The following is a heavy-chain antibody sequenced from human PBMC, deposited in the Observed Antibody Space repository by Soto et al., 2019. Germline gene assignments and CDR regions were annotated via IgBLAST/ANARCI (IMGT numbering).Heavy chain of an antibody. V-gene: IGHV2-5*02. CDR2: IYWDDDK. D-gene: IGHD2-21*02. CDR3: AHSRCGRDCLRSYSSHYYYGMDV. J-gene: IGHJ6*02. CDR1: GFSLSTGGVG. Sequence: QITLKESGPTLVKPTQTLTLTCTFSGFSLSTGGVGVGWIRQPPGKALEWLALIYWDDDKRYSPSLKSRLTVTKDTSKNQVVLTMTNMDPVDTATYYCAHSRCGRDCLRSYSSHYYYGMDVWGQGTTVTVSS.